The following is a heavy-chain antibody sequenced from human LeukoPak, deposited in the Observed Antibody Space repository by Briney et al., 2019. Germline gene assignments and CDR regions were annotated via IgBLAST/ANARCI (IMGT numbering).Heavy chain of an antibody. J-gene: IGHJ4*02. Sequence: GGSLRLSCAASGLTVRNNYMSWVRQSPRKGLEWVSVIYSDSSTYYEDSVKGRFTISRDTSKNTLSLQMSSLRVEDTAVYFCAREKGRGVISPYYDCWGQGTLVTVSS. D-gene: IGHD3-10*01. CDR3: AREKGRGVISPYYDC. V-gene: IGHV3-53*01. CDR1: GLTVRNNY. CDR2: IYSDSST.